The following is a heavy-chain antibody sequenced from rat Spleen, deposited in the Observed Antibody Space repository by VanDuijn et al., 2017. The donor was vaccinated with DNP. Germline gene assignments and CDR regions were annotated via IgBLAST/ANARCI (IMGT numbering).Heavy chain of an antibody. V-gene: IGHV5S23*01. J-gene: IGHJ2*01. CDR1: GFTFSDYN. CDR3: ARQRGPIGTTNYFDS. Sequence: EVQLVESGGGLVQPGRSLKLSCAASGFTFSDYNMAWVRQAPKKGLEWVASISTGGGNTYYRDSVKGRFTVSRDNAKSTQYLQMDSLRSEDTDTYYCARQRGPIGTTNYFDSWGHGVMVTVSS. CDR2: ISTGGGNT. D-gene: IGHD1-5*01.